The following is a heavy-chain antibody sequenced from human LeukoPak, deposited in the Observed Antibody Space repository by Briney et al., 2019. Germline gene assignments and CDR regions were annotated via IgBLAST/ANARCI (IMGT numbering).Heavy chain of an antibody. V-gene: IGHV4-39*01. Sequence: SETLSLTCTVSDGSISSTVYYWGWIRQPPGKGLEWIGSIDYSGSTYYNPSLKSRVTISVDTSKNQFSLNLSSVTAADTAVYYCARTIIVIKRYFDFWGQGTLVTVSS. CDR2: IDYSGST. D-gene: IGHD3-22*01. CDR3: ARTIIVIKRYFDF. CDR1: DGSISSTVYY. J-gene: IGHJ4*02.